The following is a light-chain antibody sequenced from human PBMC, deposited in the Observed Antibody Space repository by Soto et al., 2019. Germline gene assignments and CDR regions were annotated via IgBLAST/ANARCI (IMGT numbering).Light chain of an antibody. V-gene: IGKV3-15*01. Sequence: EIVMTQSPATLSVSPGERATLSCRASQSVSNNLAWYQQKPGQAPRLLLYGASTRATGIPARFSGSGSGTEFTLTISSLQSEDFAVYYCQQYNNWPPYTFGQGTKLEIK. CDR1: QSVSNN. CDR2: GAS. J-gene: IGKJ2*01. CDR3: QQYNNWPPYT.